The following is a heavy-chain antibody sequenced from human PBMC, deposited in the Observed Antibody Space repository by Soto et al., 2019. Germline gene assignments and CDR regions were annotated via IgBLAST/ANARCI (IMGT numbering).Heavy chain of an antibody. CDR1: GFTFTNYA. D-gene: IGHD2-2*01. J-gene: IGHJ4*02. V-gene: IGHV3-23*01. CDR2: ASGSGAST. CDR3: AKVAVQGVVVSNFDS. Sequence: EVQLLESGGGLVQPGGSLRLSCGASGFTFTNYAMSWVRQAPGKGLEWASTASGSGASTYYADSVKGRFTISRDNSKNTLYLQMKSLRIEDTAVYYCAKVAVQGVVVSNFDSWGQGTLVTVSS.